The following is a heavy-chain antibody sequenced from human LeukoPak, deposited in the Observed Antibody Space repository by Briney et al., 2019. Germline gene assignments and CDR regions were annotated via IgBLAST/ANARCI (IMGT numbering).Heavy chain of an antibody. CDR3: TSWGDTTAEYFQR. D-gene: IGHD2-21*02. V-gene: IGHV3-7*01. CDR2: INPDGRDT. J-gene: IGHJ1*01. CDR1: GFTFNRCW. Sequence: GGSLRLSCVVSGFTFNRCWMNWVRQAPGKGLEWVAHINPDGRDTYYVDSVKGRFTISRDNAQNSKYLQMNSLRVEDTAVYYCTSWGDTTAEYFQRWGQGTLVTVSS.